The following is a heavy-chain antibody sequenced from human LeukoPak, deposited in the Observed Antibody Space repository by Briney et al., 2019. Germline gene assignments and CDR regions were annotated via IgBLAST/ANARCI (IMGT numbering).Heavy chain of an antibody. J-gene: IGHJ3*02. V-gene: IGHV5-51*01. CDR1: GYFFTSYW. Sequence: GESLKISCKGSGYFFTSYWIAWVRQMPGKGLQWMGIIDPGDSETRYSPSFQGQVTITADKSISTAYLQWSSLKASDTAMYYCARLNDGFDIWGQGAMVIVSS. CDR3: ARLNDGFDI. CDR2: IDPGDSET.